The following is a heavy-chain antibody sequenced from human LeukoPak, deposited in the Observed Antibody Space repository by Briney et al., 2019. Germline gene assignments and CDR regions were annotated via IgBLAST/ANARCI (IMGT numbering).Heavy chain of an antibody. V-gene: IGHV1-18*01. J-gene: IGHJ4*02. D-gene: IGHD3-22*01. CDR3: ARDRTPYYYDSSGLDY. CDR1: GYTFSNYG. Sequence: ASVKVSFKASGYTFSNYGIPWVRQAPGQGLEWVGWIRTNNGDTNYAQKLQGRVTMTTDTSTSTAYMELRSLRSDDTAVYYCARDRTPYYYDSSGLDYWSQGTLVTVSS. CDR2: IRTNNGDT.